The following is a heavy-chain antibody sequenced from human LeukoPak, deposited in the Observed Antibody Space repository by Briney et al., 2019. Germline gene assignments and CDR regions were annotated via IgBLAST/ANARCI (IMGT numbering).Heavy chain of an antibody. CDR3: AKDPNY. Sequence: GGSLRLSCAASGFTFSSYGMHWVRQAPGKGLEWVAVISYDGSNKYYADSVKGRFTISRDNSKNTLYLQMNSLRAEDTAVYYCAKDPNYWGQGTLVTVSS. V-gene: IGHV3-30*18. CDR1: GFTFSSYG. J-gene: IGHJ4*02. CDR2: ISYDGSNK.